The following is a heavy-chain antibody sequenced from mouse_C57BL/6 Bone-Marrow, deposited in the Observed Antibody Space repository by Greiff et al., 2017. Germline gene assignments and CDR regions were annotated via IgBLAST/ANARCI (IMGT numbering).Heavy chain of an antibody. Sequence: VQLVESGAELARPGASVKMSCKASGYTFTSYTMHWVKQRPGQGLEWIGYINPSSGYTKYNQKFKDKATLTADKSSSTAYMQLSSLTSEYSAVYYCAYGYNVDYYFDYWGQGTTLTVSS. CDR3: AYGYNVDYYFDY. CDR1: GYTFTSYT. D-gene: IGHD2-2*01. CDR2: INPSSGYT. V-gene: IGHV1-4*01. J-gene: IGHJ2*01.